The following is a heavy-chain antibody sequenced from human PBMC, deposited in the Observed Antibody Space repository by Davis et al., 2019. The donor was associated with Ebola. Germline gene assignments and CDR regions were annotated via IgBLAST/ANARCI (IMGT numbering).Heavy chain of an antibody. V-gene: IGHV3-33*01. D-gene: IGHD3-10*01. Sequence: PGGSLRLSCAASGFTFSSYGMHWVRQAPGKGLEWVAVIWYDGSNKYYADSVKGRFTISRDNSKNTLYLQMNSLRAEDTAVYYCARDPTSDRGVYYYYMDVWGKGTTVTVSS. CDR1: GFTFSSYG. J-gene: IGHJ6*03. CDR3: ARDPTSDRGVYYYYMDV. CDR2: IWYDGSNK.